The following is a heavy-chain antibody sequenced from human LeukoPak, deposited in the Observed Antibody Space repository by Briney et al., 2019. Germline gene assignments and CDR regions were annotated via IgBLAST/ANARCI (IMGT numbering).Heavy chain of an antibody. CDR1: GDSINSSSYY. D-gene: IGHD3-22*01. CDR2: MYYTGST. CDR3: ASGYSWWYFDL. V-gene: IGHV4-39*01. Sequence: SETLSLTFTVSGDSINSSSYYWGWIRQPPGKGPEWIGTMYYTGSTYYNPSLKSRVTMSVDTSKNQISLKLSSVTAADTAVYYCASGYSWWYFDLWGRGTLVTVSS. J-gene: IGHJ2*01.